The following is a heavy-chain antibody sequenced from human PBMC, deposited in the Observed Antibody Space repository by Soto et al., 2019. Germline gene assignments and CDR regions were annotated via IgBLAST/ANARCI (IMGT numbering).Heavy chain of an antibody. J-gene: IGHJ6*02. CDR3: ARNEGYCSGGSCPDYYYGMDV. CDR1: GGSISSGGYY. D-gene: IGHD2-15*01. V-gene: IGHV4-31*03. Sequence: SETLSLTCTVSGGSISSGGYYWSWIRQHPGKGLEWIGYIYYSGSTYYNPSLKSRVTISVDTSKNQFSLKLSSVTAADTAVYYCARNEGYCSGGSCPDYYYGMDVWGQGTTVTVSS. CDR2: IYYSGST.